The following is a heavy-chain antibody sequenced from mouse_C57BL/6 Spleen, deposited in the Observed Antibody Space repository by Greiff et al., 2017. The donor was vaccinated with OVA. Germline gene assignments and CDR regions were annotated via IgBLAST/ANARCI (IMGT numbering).Heavy chain of an antibody. CDR3: ARGRGRDWYFDV. J-gene: IGHJ1*03. Sequence: VQLQQSGPELVKPGASVKMSCKASGYTFTDYNMHWVKQSHGKSLEWIGYINPNNGGTSYNQKFKGKATLTVNKSSSTAYMELRSLTSEDSAVYYCARGRGRDWYFDVWGTGTTVTVSS. CDR2: INPNNGGT. CDR1: GYTFTDYN. V-gene: IGHV1-22*01.